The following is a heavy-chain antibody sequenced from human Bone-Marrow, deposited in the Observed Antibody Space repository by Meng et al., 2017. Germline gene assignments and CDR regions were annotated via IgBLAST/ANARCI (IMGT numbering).Heavy chain of an antibody. CDR3: ARRFGVVIISSGAFDI. D-gene: IGHD3-3*01. J-gene: IGHJ3*02. CDR2: IYHSGST. Sequence: QVRLQGSGPGLVKPSGTLSLTCAVSGGSISSSNWWSWVRQPPGKGLEWIGEIYHSGSTNYNPSLKSRVTISVDKSKNQFSLKLSSVTAADTAVYYCARRFGVVIISSGAFDIWGQGTMVTVSS. V-gene: IGHV4-4*02. CDR1: GGSISSSNW.